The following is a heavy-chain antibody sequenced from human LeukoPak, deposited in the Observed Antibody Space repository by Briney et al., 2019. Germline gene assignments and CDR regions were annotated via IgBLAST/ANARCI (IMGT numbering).Heavy chain of an antibody. CDR2: ISYDGSNK. CDR1: GFTFSSYA. D-gene: IGHD1-1*01. Sequence: GRSLRLSCAASGFTFSSYAMHWVRQAPGKGLEWVAVISYDGSNKYYADSVKGRFTISRDNSKNTLYLQMNSLRAEDTAIYYCANNWNCDNWGQGTLVTVSS. J-gene: IGHJ4*02. CDR3: ANNWNCDN. V-gene: IGHV3-30-3*01.